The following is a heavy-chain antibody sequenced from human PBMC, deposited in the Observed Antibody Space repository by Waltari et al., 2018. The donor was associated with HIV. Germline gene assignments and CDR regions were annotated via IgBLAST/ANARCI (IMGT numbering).Heavy chain of an antibody. CDR1: GFPFSSHW. CDR3: ARRGGRSSPLGY. V-gene: IGHV3-7*01. D-gene: IGHD6-13*01. J-gene: IGHJ4*02. CDR2: IKQDGSGI. Sequence: EVQLVESGGGLVQPGGSLRLSCAASGFPFSSHWMIWVRQAPGKGLEGVANIKQDGSGIYYVDSVKGRFTISRDNAKNSLYLQMNSLRAEDTAVYFCARRGGRSSPLGYWGQGTLVTVSS.